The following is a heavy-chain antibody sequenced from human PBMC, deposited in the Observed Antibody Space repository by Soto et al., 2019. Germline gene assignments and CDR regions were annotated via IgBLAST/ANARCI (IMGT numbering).Heavy chain of an antibody. CDR3: AKRDVPHSTSNAYFYDH. V-gene: IGHV3-23*01. D-gene: IGHD2-21*02. CDR1: GFPFAPST. CDR2: ISVSVGST. Sequence: PEGSLRLSCGVSGFPFAPSTMSWVSQAPGKGLEWVSTISVSVGSTYSADSVQGRFTVSSDISDNTLFLRMTSLTADDTAVYFCAKRDVPHSTSNAYFYDHWGRGVLVTVSS. J-gene: IGHJ4*02.